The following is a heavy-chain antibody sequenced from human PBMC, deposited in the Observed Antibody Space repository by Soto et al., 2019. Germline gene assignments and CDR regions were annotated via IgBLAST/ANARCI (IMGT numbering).Heavy chain of an antibody. CDR1: GYTFTSYG. V-gene: IGHV1-8*02. Sequence: ASVKVSCKASGYTFTSYGINWVRQATGQGLEWMGWMNPNSGNTGYAQKFQGRVTMTRNTSISTAYMELSSLRSEDTAVYYCARRDSSDPIFIHYWGQGTLVTVSS. CDR2: MNPNSGNT. D-gene: IGHD3-22*01. J-gene: IGHJ4*02. CDR3: ARRDSSDPIFIHY.